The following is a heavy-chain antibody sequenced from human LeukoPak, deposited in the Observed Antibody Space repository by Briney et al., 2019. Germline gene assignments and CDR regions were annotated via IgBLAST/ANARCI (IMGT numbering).Heavy chain of an antibody. V-gene: IGHV3-30*04. CDR3: ARPPPDSYGNHDAFDI. CDR2: ISYDGSNK. D-gene: IGHD5-18*01. Sequence: PGGSLRLSCAASGFTFSYYAMHWVRQAPGKGLEWVAVISYDGSNKYYADSVKGRFTISRDNSKNTLYLQMNSLRAEDTAVYYCARPPPDSYGNHDAFDIWGQGTMVTVSS. J-gene: IGHJ3*02. CDR1: GFTFSYYA.